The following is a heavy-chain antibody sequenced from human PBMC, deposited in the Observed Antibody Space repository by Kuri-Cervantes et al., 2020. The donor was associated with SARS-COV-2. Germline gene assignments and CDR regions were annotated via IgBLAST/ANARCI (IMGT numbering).Heavy chain of an antibody. Sequence: SETLSLTCTVSGGSISSYYWRWIRQPTGKGLEWIGYIYYSGSTNYNPSLKSRVTISVDTSKNQFSLQLNSVTPEDTAVYYCARDRLTYYNDSSGYPNDAFDIWGQGTMVTVSS. CDR1: GGSISSYY. D-gene: IGHD3-22*01. J-gene: IGHJ3*02. CDR3: ARDRLTYYNDSSGYPNDAFDI. V-gene: IGHV4-59*12. CDR2: IYYSGST.